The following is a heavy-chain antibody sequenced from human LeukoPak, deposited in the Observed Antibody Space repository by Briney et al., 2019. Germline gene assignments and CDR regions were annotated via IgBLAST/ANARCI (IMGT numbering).Heavy chain of an antibody. V-gene: IGHV1-2*02. CDR2: INPNSGGT. Sequence: ASVKVSCKASGYTFTGYYMHWVRQAPGQGLEWMGWINPNSGGTNYAQKFQGRVTMTRDTPISTAYMELSRLRSDDTAVYYCAREDSSGYYYYSFDYWGQGTLVTVSS. CDR3: AREDSSGYYYYSFDY. D-gene: IGHD3-22*01. CDR1: GYTFTGYY. J-gene: IGHJ4*02.